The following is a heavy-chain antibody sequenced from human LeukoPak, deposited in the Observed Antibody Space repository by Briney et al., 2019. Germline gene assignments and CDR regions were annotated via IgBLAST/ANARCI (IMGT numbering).Heavy chain of an antibody. CDR2: ITTSSSYI. D-gene: IGHD3-22*01. V-gene: IGHV3-21*01. CDR3: ARDGYDSSGGYYYYYMDV. Sequence: GGSLRLSCAASGFTFTTYWMSWVRQAPGKGLEWVSSITTSSSYIYYADSVKGRFTISRDNAKNSLYLQMNSLRAEDTAVYYCARDGYDSSGGYYYYYMDVWGKGTTVTISS. CDR1: GFTFTTYW. J-gene: IGHJ6*03.